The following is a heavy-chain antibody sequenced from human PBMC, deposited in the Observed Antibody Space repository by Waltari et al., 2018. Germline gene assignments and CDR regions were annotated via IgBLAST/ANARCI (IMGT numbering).Heavy chain of an antibody. J-gene: IGHJ4*02. Sequence: EVQLVESGGGLVQPGRSLRLSCAASGFTFDDYAMHWVRQAPGKGLEWVAGIRWNSGSIGYADSVKGRFTISRDNAKKSLYLQMNSLRAEDTALYYCVYGSGNFDYWGQGTLVTVSS. V-gene: IGHV3-9*01. CDR2: IRWNSGSI. CDR1: GFTFDDYA. CDR3: VYGSGNFDY. D-gene: IGHD3-10*01.